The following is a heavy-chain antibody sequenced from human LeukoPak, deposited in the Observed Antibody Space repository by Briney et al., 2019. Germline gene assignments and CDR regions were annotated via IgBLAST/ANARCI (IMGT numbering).Heavy chain of an antibody. V-gene: IGHV1-69*05. Sequence: PGSSVKVSCKASGGTFSSYAISWVRQAPGQGLEWMGGIIPIFGTANYAQKLQGRVTMTTDTSTSTAYMELRSLRSDDTAVYYCARVSPMVATPSAFDYWGQGTLVTVSS. CDR3: ARVSPMVATPSAFDY. CDR2: IIPIFGTA. J-gene: IGHJ4*02. D-gene: IGHD5-12*01. CDR1: GGTFSSYA.